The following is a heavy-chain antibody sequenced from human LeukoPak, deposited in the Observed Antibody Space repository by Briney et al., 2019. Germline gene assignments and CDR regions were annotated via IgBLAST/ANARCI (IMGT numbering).Heavy chain of an antibody. CDR1: GGSISSGGYY. V-gene: IGHV4-31*03. J-gene: IGHJ4*02. CDR3: ARSGSSWYWSSVDY. D-gene: IGHD6-13*01. Sequence: PSQTLSLTCTVSGGSISSGGYYWSWIRQHPGEGLEWIGYIYYSGSTYYNPSLKSRVTISVDTSKNQFSLKLSSVTAADTAVYYCARSGSSWYWSSVDYWGQGTLVTVSS. CDR2: IYYSGST.